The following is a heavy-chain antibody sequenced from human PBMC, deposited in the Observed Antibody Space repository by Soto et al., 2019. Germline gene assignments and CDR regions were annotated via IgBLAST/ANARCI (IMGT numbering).Heavy chain of an antibody. CDR1: GGSISSGGYY. V-gene: IGHV4-31*03. J-gene: IGHJ4*02. CDR3: AIEFLIGGVVTA. Sequence: SETLSLTCTVSGGSISSGGYYWSWIRQHPGKGLEWIGYIYYSGSTYYNPSLKSRVTISVSTSKIQLSLKLSSVTAAAMAVYYCAIEFLIGGVVTAWGQGTLVTFSS. CDR2: IYYSGST. D-gene: IGHD2-21*02.